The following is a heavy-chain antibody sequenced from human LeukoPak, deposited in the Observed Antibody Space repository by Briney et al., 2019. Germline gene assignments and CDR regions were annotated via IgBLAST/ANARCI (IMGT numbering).Heavy chain of an antibody. D-gene: IGHD3-22*01. V-gene: IGHV3-48*01. CDR3: ARDRGDSSGYYRYYFDY. J-gene: IGHJ4*02. CDR2: ISSSSSTI. CDR1: GFTFSGYS. Sequence: GGSLRLSCAASGFTFSGYSMNWVRQAPGKGLEWVSYISSSSSTIYYADSVKGRFTISRDNAKNSLYLQMNSLRAEDTAVYYCARDRGDSSGYYRYYFDYWGQGTLLTVSS.